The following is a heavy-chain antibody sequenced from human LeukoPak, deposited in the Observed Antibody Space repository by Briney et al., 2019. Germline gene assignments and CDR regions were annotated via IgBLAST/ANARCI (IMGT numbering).Heavy chain of an antibody. V-gene: IGHV3-23*01. CDR1: GFTFSNYA. CDR2: ISDSGGST. D-gene: IGHD6-25*01. Sequence: GGTLRLSCAASGFTFSNYAMSWVRQAPGQGLKAVSHISDSGGSTDYADSVKARFTISRDNSKNTLYLQMESLRGEDTGVYYCSKDIPRSGWAFDYWGQGTLVTVSS. J-gene: IGHJ4*02. CDR3: SKDIPRSGWAFDY.